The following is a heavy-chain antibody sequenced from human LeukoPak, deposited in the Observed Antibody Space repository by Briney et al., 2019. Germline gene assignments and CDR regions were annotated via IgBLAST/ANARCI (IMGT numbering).Heavy chain of an antibody. CDR1: GLTFSDAW. V-gene: IGHV3-23*01. CDR3: AKEGLMSVDV. D-gene: IGHD2-8*01. J-gene: IGHJ6*02. CDR2: ISGSGGST. Sequence: GGSLRLSCAVSGLTFSDAWMSWVRQAPGKGLEWVSAISGSGGSTYYADSVKGRFTISRDNSKNTLYLQMNSLRAEDTAVYYCAKEGLMSVDVWGQGTTVTVSS.